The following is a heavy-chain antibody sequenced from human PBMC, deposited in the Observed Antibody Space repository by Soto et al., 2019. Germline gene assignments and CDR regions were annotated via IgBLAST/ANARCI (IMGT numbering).Heavy chain of an antibody. CDR3: ARGGGCCTNGVCYTYRPFDY. CDR1: GDSVSSNSAA. V-gene: IGHV6-1*01. CDR2: TYYRSKWYN. Sequence: SQHLSLTCAISGDSVSSNSAAWNWIRQSPSRGLEWLGRTYYRSKWYNDYAVSVKSRITINPDTSKNQFSLQLNSVTPEDTAVYYCARGGGCCTNGVCYTYRPFDYWGQGTLVTVSS. D-gene: IGHD2-8*01. J-gene: IGHJ4*02.